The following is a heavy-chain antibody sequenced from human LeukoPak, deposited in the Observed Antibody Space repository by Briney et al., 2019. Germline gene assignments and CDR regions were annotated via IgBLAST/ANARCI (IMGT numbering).Heavy chain of an antibody. CDR1: GFSLSTSGVG. CDR3: AQGDRREWLVPKEPWYFDY. J-gene: IGHJ4*02. V-gene: IGHV2-5*02. D-gene: IGHD6-19*01. CDR2: IYWDDDK. Sequence: SGPTLVKPTQTLTLTCTFSGFSLSTSGVGVGWIRQPPGEALEWLALIYWDDDKRYSPSLKSRLTITKDTSKNQVVLTMTNMDPVDTATYYCAQGDRREWLVPKEPWYFDYWGQGTLVTVSS.